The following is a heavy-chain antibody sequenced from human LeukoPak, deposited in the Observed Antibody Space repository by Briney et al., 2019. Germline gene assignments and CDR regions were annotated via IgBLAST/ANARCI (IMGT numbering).Heavy chain of an antibody. CDR2: IYTSGST. CDR1: GGSISSGGYY. J-gene: IGHJ4*02. D-gene: IGHD2-15*01. Sequence: SQTLSLTCTVSGGSISSGGYYGSWIRQPPGKGLEWIGRIYTSGSTNYNPSLKSRVTISVDTSKNQFSLKLSSVTAADTAVYDCVRVVGSLPDYWGQGTLVTVSP. CDR3: VRVVGSLPDY. V-gene: IGHV4-61*02.